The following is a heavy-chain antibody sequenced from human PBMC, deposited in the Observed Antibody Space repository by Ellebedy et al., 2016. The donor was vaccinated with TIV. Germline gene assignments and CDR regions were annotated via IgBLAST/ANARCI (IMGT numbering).Heavy chain of an antibody. CDR2: ISAYNGNT. J-gene: IGHJ4*02. CDR3: ARDRSRTGGDY. D-gene: IGHD4-17*01. V-gene: IGHV1-18*01. CDR1: SYTFTSYG. Sequence: ASVKVSXKASSYTFTSYGISWVRQAPGQGLEWMGWISAYNGNTNYAQKLQGRLTMTTDTSTSTAYMELRSLRSEDTAVYYCARDRSRTGGDYWGQGTLVTVSS.